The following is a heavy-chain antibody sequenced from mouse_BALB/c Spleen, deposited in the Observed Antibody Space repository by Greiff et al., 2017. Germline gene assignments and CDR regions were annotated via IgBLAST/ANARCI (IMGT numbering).Heavy chain of an antibody. Sequence: EVQVVESGGGLVKPGGSLKLSCAASGFTFSDYYMYWVRQTPEKRLEWVATISDGGSYTYYPDSGKGRFTISRDNAKNNLYLQMSSLKSEDTAMYYCARDPYGNYPSYAMDYWGQGTSVTVSS. CDR3: ARDPYGNYPSYAMDY. J-gene: IGHJ4*01. CDR2: ISDGGSYT. CDR1: GFTFSDYY. D-gene: IGHD2-10*02. V-gene: IGHV5-4*02.